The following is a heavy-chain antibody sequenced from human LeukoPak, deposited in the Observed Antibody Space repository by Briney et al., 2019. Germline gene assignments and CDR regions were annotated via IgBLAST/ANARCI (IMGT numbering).Heavy chain of an antibody. Sequence: ASVKVSCKASGYTFTSYAMNWVRQAPGQGLEWMGWINTNTGNPTYAQGFTGRFVFSLDTSVSTAYLQISSLKAEDTAVYYCATSAGVGYSSSWYEENYFDYWGQGTLVTVSS. CDR2: INTNTGNP. CDR3: ATSAGVGYSSSWYEENYFDY. D-gene: IGHD6-13*01. CDR1: GYTFTSYA. V-gene: IGHV7-4-1*02. J-gene: IGHJ4*02.